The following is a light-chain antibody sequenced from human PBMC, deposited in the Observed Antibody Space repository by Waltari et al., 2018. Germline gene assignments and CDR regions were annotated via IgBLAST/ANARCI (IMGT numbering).Light chain of an antibody. CDR3: ASWDGSLSGWL. Sequence: QSVLTQPPSASGTPGQTLAISCSGSRSTIGIFTVQWYQQVPGMAPKLLIYDSNKRPSGVPDRFSGSKSGTSAALAISGLRSEDEADYYCASWDGSLSGWLFGGGTKLTVL. J-gene: IGLJ3*02. V-gene: IGLV1-44*01. CDR2: DSN. CDR1: RSTIGIFT.